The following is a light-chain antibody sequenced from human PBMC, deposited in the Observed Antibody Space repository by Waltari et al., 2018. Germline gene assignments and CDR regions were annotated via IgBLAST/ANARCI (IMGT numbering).Light chain of an antibody. CDR1: SSDIGYYDA. J-gene: IGLJ7*01. V-gene: IGLV2-23*02. CDR2: DVN. CDR3: DSYGGSGSFAL. Sequence: QAAPTQSSSVSGSAGQSVNISCTGTSSDIGYYDAVSCYQPHTGKAPKLLIYDVNKRPSGVSARFSGSKSGNTASLTISGLQAEDEADYYCDSYGGSGSFALFGGGTRLTVL.